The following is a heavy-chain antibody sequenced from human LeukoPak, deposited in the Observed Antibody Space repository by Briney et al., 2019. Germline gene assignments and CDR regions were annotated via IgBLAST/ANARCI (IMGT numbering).Heavy chain of an antibody. CDR2: ISGSGGST. Sequence: GGSLRLSCAASGFTFSSYAMSWVRQAPGKGLEWVSAISGSGGSTYYAGSVKGRFTISRDNSKNTLYLQMNSLRAEDTAVYYCAKTLFGSGYLRYFDYWGQGTLVTVSS. J-gene: IGHJ4*02. D-gene: IGHD3-3*01. CDR1: GFTFSSYA. CDR3: AKTLFGSGYLRYFDY. V-gene: IGHV3-23*01.